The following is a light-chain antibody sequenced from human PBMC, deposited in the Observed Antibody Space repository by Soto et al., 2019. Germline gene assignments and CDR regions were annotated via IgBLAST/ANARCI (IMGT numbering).Light chain of an antibody. J-gene: IGKJ4*01. Sequence: VLTQSPATLSVSPGERATLSCRASQNVKSRLAWYQQKPGQAPRLLIYDAYSRASGVPARFSGSASGTEFTLTISSLQSEDFAVYYCQQYDEWPLTFGGGTKVEIK. V-gene: IGKV3-15*01. CDR3: QQYDEWPLT. CDR2: DAY. CDR1: QNVKSR.